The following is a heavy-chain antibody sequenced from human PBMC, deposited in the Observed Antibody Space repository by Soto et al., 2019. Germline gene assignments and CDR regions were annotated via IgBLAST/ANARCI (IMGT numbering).Heavy chain of an antibody. CDR1: DDSISGYY. J-gene: IGHJ4*02. D-gene: IGHD2-2*01. CDR2: INHSGST. CDR3: ARGRAMPHFDY. Sequence: SETLSLTCNVSDDSISGYYWSWIRQPPGKGLEWIGEINHSGSTNYNPSLKSRVTISVDTSKNQFSLKLSSVTAADTAVYYCARGRAMPHFDYWGQGTLVTVSS. V-gene: IGHV4-34*01.